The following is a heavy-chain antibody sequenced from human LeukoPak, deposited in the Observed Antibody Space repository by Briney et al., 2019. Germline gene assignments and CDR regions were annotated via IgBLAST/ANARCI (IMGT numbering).Heavy chain of an antibody. V-gene: IGHV3-23*01. Sequence: LSGGSLRLSCAASGFTFSSYAMSWVRQAPGKGLEWVSAISGSGGSTYYADSVKGRFTISRDNSKNTLYLQMNSLRAEDTAVYYCAKDHSAAAGTFEGISHWFDPWGQGTLVTVSS. CDR3: AKDHSAAAGTFEGISHWFDP. CDR1: GFTFSSYA. J-gene: IGHJ5*02. CDR2: ISGSGGST. D-gene: IGHD6-13*01.